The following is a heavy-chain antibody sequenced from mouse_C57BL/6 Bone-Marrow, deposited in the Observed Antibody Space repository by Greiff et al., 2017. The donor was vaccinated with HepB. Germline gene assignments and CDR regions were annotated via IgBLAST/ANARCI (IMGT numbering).Heavy chain of an antibody. CDR1: GFTFSSYA. J-gene: IGHJ3*01. CDR3: ARDRDGYLLAY. D-gene: IGHD2-3*01. V-gene: IGHV5-4*01. CDR2: ISDGGSYT. Sequence: EVKLVESGGGLVKPGGSLKLSCAASGFTFSSYAMSWVRQTPEKRLEWVATISDGGSYTYYPDNVKGRFTISRDNAKNNLYLQRSHLKAEDTAMYYCARDRDGYLLAYWGQGTLVTVSA.